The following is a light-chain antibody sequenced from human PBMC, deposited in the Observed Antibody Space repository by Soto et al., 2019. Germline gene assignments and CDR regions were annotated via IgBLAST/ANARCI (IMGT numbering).Light chain of an antibody. V-gene: IGKV1-5*01. J-gene: IGKJ1*01. CDR1: QSISSW. Sequence: DIQMTQSPSTLSASVGYRVTITYRASQSISSWLDWYQQKPGKAPNLLIYDASSLESGVPSRFSGNRSGTEVTLTISSLQPDDFATYYCQQYNSYSWTFGQGTKVDI. CDR2: DAS. CDR3: QQYNSYSWT.